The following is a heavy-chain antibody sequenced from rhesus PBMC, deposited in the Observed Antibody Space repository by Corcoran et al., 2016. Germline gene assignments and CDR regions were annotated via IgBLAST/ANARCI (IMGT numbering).Heavy chain of an antibody. V-gene: IGHV4-165*01. CDR3: ARRGSSYRYYFDY. J-gene: IGHJ4*01. D-gene: IGHD4-29*01. CDR1: GGSFIGYY. CDR2: INGSRGST. Sequence: QVQLPESGPGLVKPSETLSLTCAVSGGSFIGYYWGWIRQPPGKGLEGIGYINGSRGSTDYNPSRKSRVTISTDTSKNQFSLKLSSVTAADTAVYYCARRGSSYRYYFDYWGQGVLVTVSS.